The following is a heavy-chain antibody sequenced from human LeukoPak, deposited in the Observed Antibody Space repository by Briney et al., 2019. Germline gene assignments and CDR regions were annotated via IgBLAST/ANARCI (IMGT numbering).Heavy chain of an antibody. CDR3: AREGVVVVVAAYFDY. J-gene: IGHJ4*02. Sequence: GGSLRLSCAASGFTFSSYGMHWVRQAPGKRLEWVAVISYDGSNKYYADPVKGRFTISRDNSKNTLYLQMNSLRAEDTAVYYCAREGVVVVVAAYFDYWGQGTLVTVSS. CDR2: ISYDGSNK. CDR1: GFTFSSYG. D-gene: IGHD2-15*01. V-gene: IGHV3-30*03.